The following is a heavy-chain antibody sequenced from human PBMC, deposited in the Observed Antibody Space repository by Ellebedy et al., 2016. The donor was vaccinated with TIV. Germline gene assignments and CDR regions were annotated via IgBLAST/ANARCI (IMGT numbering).Heavy chain of an antibody. J-gene: IGHJ4*02. Sequence: ASVKVSXKASGDTFSRYAVSWVRQAPGQGLEWMGTLIPIYGTSNNAQKFQGRVTITADESMSTAYMELRSLRSDDTAVYYCARRQGRFSYGDYALDHWGQGTLVTVSS. D-gene: IGHD4-17*01. CDR3: ARRQGRFSYGDYALDH. V-gene: IGHV1-69*13. CDR1: GDTFSRYA. CDR2: LIPIYGTS.